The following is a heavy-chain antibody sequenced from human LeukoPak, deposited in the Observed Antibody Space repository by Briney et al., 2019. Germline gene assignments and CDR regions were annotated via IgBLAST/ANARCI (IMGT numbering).Heavy chain of an antibody. V-gene: IGHV3-23*01. CDR2: ISGSGGST. CDR1: GFTFSSYA. J-gene: IGHJ5*02. Sequence: GGSLRLSCAASGFTFSSYAMSWVRQAPGKGLEWVSAISGSGGSTYYADSVKGRFTISRDNSKNTLYLQMNSLRAEDTAVYYCARVRDVVVGAAAITRDNWFDPWGQGTLVTVSS. CDR3: ARVRDVVVGAAAITRDNWFDP. D-gene: IGHD2-2*01.